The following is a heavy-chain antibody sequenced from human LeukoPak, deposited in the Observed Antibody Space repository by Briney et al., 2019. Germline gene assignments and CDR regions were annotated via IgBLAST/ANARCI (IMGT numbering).Heavy chain of an antibody. Sequence: GASVKVSCKASGYTFTGYYMHWVRQAPGQGLEWMGWINPNSGGTNYAQKFQGRVTMTRDTSISTAYMELSRLRSDDTAVYYCARELRYFDWLLYSNYFDYWGQGTLVTVSS. J-gene: IGHJ4*02. CDR1: GYTFTGYY. CDR3: ARELRYFDWLLYSNYFDY. V-gene: IGHV1-2*02. CDR2: INPNSGGT. D-gene: IGHD3-9*01.